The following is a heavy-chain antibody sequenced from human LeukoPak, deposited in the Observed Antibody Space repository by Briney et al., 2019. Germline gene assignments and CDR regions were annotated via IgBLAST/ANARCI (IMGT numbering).Heavy chain of an antibody. D-gene: IGHD5-24*01. CDR1: GFTFSSYG. CDR3: ANPTGPTMVIEF. Sequence: PGGSLRLSCVASGFTFSSYGMDWVRQAPGKGLEWVAFIRYDGSKKFYADSVKGRFTISRDNSKDTLYLQMNSLRTEDTAVYYCANPTGPTMVIEFWGPGTRVTVSS. J-gene: IGHJ4*02. CDR2: IRYDGSKK. V-gene: IGHV3-30*02.